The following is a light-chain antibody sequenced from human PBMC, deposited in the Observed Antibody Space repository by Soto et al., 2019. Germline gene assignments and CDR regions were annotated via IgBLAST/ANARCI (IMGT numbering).Light chain of an antibody. CDR3: QQYNSYSQT. CDR2: DAS. CDR1: QSIRSW. Sequence: DIQMTQSPSTLSASVGDRVTITCRASQSIRSWLAWYQQKPGKAPKLLIYDASSLESGVPSRFSGSGSGTEFTLTISSLQPDDFATYYCQQYNSYSQTFGQGTKVDTK. J-gene: IGKJ1*01. V-gene: IGKV1-5*01.